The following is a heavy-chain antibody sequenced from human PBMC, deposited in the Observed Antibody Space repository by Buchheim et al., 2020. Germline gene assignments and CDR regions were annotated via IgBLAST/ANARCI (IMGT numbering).Heavy chain of an antibody. D-gene: IGHD4-17*01. V-gene: IGHV3-30-3*01. CDR1: GFTFSSYA. CDR3: ARVDDYGDYVDYYYGMDV. J-gene: IGHJ6*02. Sequence: QVQLVESGGGVVQPGRSLRLSCAASGFTFSSYAMHWVRQAPGKGLEWVAVISYDGSNTYYADSVKGRFTISRDTSTNTLYLQMNSLRAEDTAVYYCARVDDYGDYVDYYYGMDVWGQGTT. CDR2: ISYDGSNT.